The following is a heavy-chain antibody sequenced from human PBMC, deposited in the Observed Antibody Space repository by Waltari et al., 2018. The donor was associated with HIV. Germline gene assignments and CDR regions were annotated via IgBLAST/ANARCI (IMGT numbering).Heavy chain of an antibody. Sequence: EVQLVESGGGLVQPGRSLRLSCTASGFTFGDYAMSWFRQAPGKGLEWVGFIRSKAYGGTTEYAASVKGRFTISRDDSKSIAYLQMNSLKTEDTAVYYCTREVGATYYYYGMDVWGQGTTVTVSS. D-gene: IGHD1-26*01. V-gene: IGHV3-49*03. J-gene: IGHJ6*02. CDR3: TREVGATYYYYGMDV. CDR2: IRSKAYGGTT. CDR1: GFTFGDYA.